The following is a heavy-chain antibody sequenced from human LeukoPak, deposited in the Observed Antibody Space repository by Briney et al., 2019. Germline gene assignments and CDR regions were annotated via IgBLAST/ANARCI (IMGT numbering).Heavy chain of an antibody. J-gene: IGHJ4*02. Sequence: TSSETPSLTCTVSGGSISSYHWSWIRQPPGKGLEWIGYISYTGSTNHNPSLRSRVTISVDTSKNQFSLKLSSVTAADTAVYYCASYDGRPSSGYFDYWGQGTLVTVSS. CDR2: ISYTGST. CDR1: GGSISSYH. CDR3: ASYDGRPSSGYFDY. D-gene: IGHD3-22*01. V-gene: IGHV4-59*01.